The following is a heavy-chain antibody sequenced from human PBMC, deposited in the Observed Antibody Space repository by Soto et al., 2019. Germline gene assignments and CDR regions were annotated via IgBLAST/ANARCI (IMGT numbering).Heavy chain of an antibody. CDR1: GGIFHGYG. CDR2: IRFDGSNE. Sequence: GGSLRLSCAVPGGIFHGYGMHWVRQAPGKGLEWVAIIRFDGSNEEYADSVKGRFTISRDNSKNTLSLQMNSLRVEDTAVYYCVKDLVVVAVWGQGTLVTVSS. CDR3: VKDLVVVAV. V-gene: IGHV3-30*02. J-gene: IGHJ4*02. D-gene: IGHD2-15*01.